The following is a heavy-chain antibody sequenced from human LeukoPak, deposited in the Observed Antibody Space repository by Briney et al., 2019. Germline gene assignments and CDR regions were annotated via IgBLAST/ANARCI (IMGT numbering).Heavy chain of an antibody. J-gene: IGHJ4*02. Sequence: SETLSLTCTVSGDSISNLYWSWIRQPPGKGLEFIGYIHYTESAYYSPSLKSRVTISVDTSKNQFSLKLSSVTAADTAVYYCATPWREQQLYPSLFDYWGQGTLVTVSS. CDR3: ATPWREQQLYPSLFDY. D-gene: IGHD6-13*01. CDR2: IHYTESA. CDR1: GDSISNLY. V-gene: IGHV4-59*12.